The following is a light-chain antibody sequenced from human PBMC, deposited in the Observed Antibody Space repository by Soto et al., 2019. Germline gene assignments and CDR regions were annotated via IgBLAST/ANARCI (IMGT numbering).Light chain of an antibody. CDR3: SSYTTSSTHYV. J-gene: IGLJ1*01. CDR2: GVS. CDR1: SSDVGDYNY. Sequence: QSALTQPACVSGCPGQSITISCTGTSSDVGDYNYVSWYQQYPGKAPKLMIYGVSNRPSGVSNRFSGSKSGNTASLTISGLQAEDEADYYCSSYTTSSTHYVFGAGTKVTVL. V-gene: IGLV2-14*01.